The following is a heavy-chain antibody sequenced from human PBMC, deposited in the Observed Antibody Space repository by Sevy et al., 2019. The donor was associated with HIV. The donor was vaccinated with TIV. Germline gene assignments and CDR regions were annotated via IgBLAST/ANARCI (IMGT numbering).Heavy chain of an antibody. Sequence: SETLSLTCAVSGGSISSVNWWHCVRQHPGKGLEGIGEIYHSGSTNYNPSLKSRVTISVDNSKNQFSLKLGSVTAADTAVYYGARGGETPRGFDPWGQGSLVTVSS. CDR3: ARGGETPRGFDP. J-gene: IGHJ5*02. D-gene: IGHD2-21*01. V-gene: IGHV4-4*02. CDR2: IYHSGST. CDR1: GGSISSVNW.